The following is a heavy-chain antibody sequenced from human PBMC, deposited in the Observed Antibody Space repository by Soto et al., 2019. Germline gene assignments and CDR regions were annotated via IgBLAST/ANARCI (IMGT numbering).Heavy chain of an antibody. J-gene: IGHJ6*02. V-gene: IGHV3-48*03. Sequence: PGGSLRLSCEASGFTLSSYEMKWVRQAPGKGLEWVSDISSSGFTIYYADSVKGRFTVSRDNAKNSLFLQMHSLRAEDTAVYYCARDGGGYYRMDVWGQGTTVTVSS. CDR3: ARDGGGYYRMDV. CDR2: ISSSGFTI. D-gene: IGHD3-16*01. CDR1: GFTLSSYE.